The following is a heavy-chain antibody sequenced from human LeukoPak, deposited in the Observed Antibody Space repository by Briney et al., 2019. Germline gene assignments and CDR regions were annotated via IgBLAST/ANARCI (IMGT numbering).Heavy chain of an antibody. Sequence: ASVKVSCKASGYTFTGYYMHWVRQAPGQGLEWMGWINPNSGGTNYAQKFRGRVTMTRDTSISTAYMELSRLRSDDTAVYYCARVGAGDIVATIGSYYYYYYGMDVWGQGTTVTVSS. CDR3: ARVGAGDIVATIGSYYYYYYGMDV. CDR2: INPNSGGT. V-gene: IGHV1-2*02. J-gene: IGHJ6*02. D-gene: IGHD5-12*01. CDR1: GYTFTGYY.